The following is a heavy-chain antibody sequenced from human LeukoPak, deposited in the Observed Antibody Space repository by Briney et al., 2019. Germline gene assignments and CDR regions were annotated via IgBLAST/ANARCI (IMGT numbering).Heavy chain of an antibody. J-gene: IGHJ6*03. CDR1: GGSFSGYY. CDR3: ARGRVVVPAAIQGFYMDV. V-gene: IGHV4-34*01. CDR2: INHSGST. D-gene: IGHD2-2*01. Sequence: SETLSLTSAVYGGSFSGYYWSWIRQPPGKGLEWIGEINHSGSTNYNPSLKSRVTISVDTSKNQFSLKLSSVTAADTAVYYCARGRVVVPAAIQGFYMDVWGKGTTVTVSS.